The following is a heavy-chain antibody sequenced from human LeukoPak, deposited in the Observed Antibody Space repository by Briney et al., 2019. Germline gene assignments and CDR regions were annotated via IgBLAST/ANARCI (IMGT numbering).Heavy chain of an antibody. Sequence: SETLSLTCAVYGGSFSGYYWSWIRQPPGKGLEWIGEINHSGSTNYNPSLKSRVTISVDTSKNQFSLKLSSVTAADTAVYYCARGMETGYCSGGSCYLYTNWFDPWGQGTLVTVSS. CDR3: ARGMETGYCSGGSCYLYTNWFDP. V-gene: IGHV4-34*01. J-gene: IGHJ5*02. CDR1: GGSFSGYY. D-gene: IGHD2-15*01. CDR2: INHSGST.